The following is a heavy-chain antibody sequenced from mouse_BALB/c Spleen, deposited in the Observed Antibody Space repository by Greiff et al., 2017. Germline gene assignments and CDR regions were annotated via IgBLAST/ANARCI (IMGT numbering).Heavy chain of an antibody. J-gene: IGHJ1*01. V-gene: IGHV8-11*01. D-gene: IGHD1-1*01. Sequence: QVTLKVSGPGILQPSQTLSLTCSFSGFSLSTYGIGVGWIRQPSGKGLEWLAHIWWNDNKYYNTALKSRLTISKDTSNNQVFLKIASVDTADTATYYCARIAITTVVGGYFDVWGAGTTVTVSS. CDR2: IWWNDNK. CDR3: ARIAITTVVGGYFDV. CDR1: GFSLSTYGIG.